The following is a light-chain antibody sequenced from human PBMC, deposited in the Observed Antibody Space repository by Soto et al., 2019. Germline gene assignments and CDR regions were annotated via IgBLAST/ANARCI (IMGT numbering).Light chain of an antibody. CDR3: QQVNSYPPLT. V-gene: IGKV1-9*01. J-gene: IGKJ3*01. CDR1: QGIGFY. CDR2: AAS. Sequence: IQLTQPPSSMSASVGDRVTISCRASQGIGFYLAWYQQKPGSAPKLLIYAASTLQSGVPSRFSSSGSGTNFTLTISSLQPEDFATYYCQQVNSYPPLTFGPGTKVDIK.